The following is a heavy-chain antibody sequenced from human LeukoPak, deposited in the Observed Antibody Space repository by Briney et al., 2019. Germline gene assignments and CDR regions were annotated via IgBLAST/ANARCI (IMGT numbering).Heavy chain of an antibody. Sequence: GGSLRLSCTTSGFTFRYYGMTGVGQAPGKGREWGSYISSSSSTIFYADSLKGRFTISRDDAKNSLDLQMYSLRDEDTAMYYCTKLGNHWADGDYWADGSWGQGTLVTVSS. D-gene: IGHD5-24*01. V-gene: IGHV3-48*02. CDR3: TKLGNHWADGDYWADGS. CDR2: ISSSSSTI. CDR1: GFTFRYYG. J-gene: IGHJ5*02.